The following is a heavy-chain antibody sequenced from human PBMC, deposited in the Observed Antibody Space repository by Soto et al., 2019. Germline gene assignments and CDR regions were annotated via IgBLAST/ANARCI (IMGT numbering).Heavy chain of an antibody. V-gene: IGHV5-10-1*01. Sequence: PGESLKISCKGSGYSFTSYWISWVRQMPGKGLEWMGRIDPSDSYTNYSPSFQGHVTISADKSISTAYLQWSSLRASDTAMYYCAITGAGCSGGNCFYHYGMAVWGQGTTVTVSS. D-gene: IGHD2-15*01. J-gene: IGHJ6*02. CDR3: AITGAGCSGGNCFYHYGMAV. CDR2: IDPSDSYT. CDR1: GYSFTSYW.